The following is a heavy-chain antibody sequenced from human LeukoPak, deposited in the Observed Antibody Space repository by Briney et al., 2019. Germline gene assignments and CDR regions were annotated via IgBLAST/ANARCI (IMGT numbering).Heavy chain of an antibody. CDR3: ARSDSWGSYRFLDY. D-gene: IGHD3-16*02. CDR2: MLYSGST. Sequence: SETLSLTCTVSGASISNYYWSWIRQSPGKGLEWIGYMLYSGSTNQNPSLRSRITISVDTSKNQVSLKLSTVTAADAAVYYCARSDSWGSYRFLDYGGKEARVTVSS. V-gene: IGHV4-59*08. CDR1: GASISNYY. J-gene: IGHJ4*02.